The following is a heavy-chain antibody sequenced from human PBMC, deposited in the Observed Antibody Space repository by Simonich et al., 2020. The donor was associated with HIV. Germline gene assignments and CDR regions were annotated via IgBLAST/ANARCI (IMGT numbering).Heavy chain of an antibody. J-gene: IGHJ6*03. CDR2: IKQDGSEK. CDR1: GFIRSYYW. Sequence: GESGGGLVQPGESLRLSCEASGFIRSYYWMSWVRQAPGKGLEWVANIKQDGSEKNYVDSVKGRFTISRDNAKNSLYLQMNSLRAEDTAVYYCARAQGYNYYMDVWGKWTTVIVSS. CDR3: ARAQGYNYYMDV. V-gene: IGHV3-7*01.